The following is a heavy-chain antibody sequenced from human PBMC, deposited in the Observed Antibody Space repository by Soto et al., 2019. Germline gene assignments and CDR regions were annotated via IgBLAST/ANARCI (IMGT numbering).Heavy chain of an antibody. CDR3: ARDRHNNFFDP. D-gene: IGHD6-6*01. CDR1: GASMSSGGYY. V-gene: IGHV4-31*03. Sequence: QVQLQESGPGLVKPSQTLSLTCTVSGASMSSGGYYWTWIRQSPGKGLEWIGYIYYSGSTYYNPSLERRXAXSXXTTRSQFSLTLPSVTAADTAIYYLARDRHNNFFDPWGQGTLVTVSS. CDR2: IYYSGST. J-gene: IGHJ5*02.